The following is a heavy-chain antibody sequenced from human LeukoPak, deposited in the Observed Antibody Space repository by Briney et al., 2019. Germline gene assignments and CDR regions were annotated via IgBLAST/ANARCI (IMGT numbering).Heavy chain of an antibody. J-gene: IGHJ4*02. Sequence: ASVKVSCKVSGYTLTELSMHWVRQAPGKGLEWMGGFDPEDGETIYAQKFQGRVTMTEDTSTDTAYMELSSMRSEDTAVYYCVIRDQYSPDYWGQGTLVTVSS. CDR1: GYTLTELS. V-gene: IGHV1-24*01. D-gene: IGHD2-15*01. CDR2: FDPEDGET. CDR3: VIRDQYSPDY.